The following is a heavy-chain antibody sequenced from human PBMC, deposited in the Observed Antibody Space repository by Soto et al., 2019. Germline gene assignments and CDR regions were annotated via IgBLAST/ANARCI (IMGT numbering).Heavy chain of an antibody. Sequence: EVQLVESGGGLVQPGGSLRLSCAVSGFTFSYYWMSWVRQAPGKGLQWVAKVKGDEGDKDYVDAVKGRFTISRDNAKNTLYLQMNSLRAEDTAVYYCARLNWNYAAFDDYWGQGTLVIVSS. CDR3: ARLNWNYAAFDDY. CDR2: VKGDEGDK. V-gene: IGHV3-7*03. J-gene: IGHJ4*02. D-gene: IGHD1-20*01. CDR1: GFTFSYYW.